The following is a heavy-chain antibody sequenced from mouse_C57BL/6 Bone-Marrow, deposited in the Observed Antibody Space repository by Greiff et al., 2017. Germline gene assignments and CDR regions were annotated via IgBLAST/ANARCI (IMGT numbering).Heavy chain of an antibody. CDR3: ARGNYYAMDY. V-gene: IGHV1-81*01. J-gene: IGHJ4*01. Sequence: QVHVKQSGAELARPGASVKLSCKASGYTFTSYGISWVKQRTGQGLEWIGEIYPRSGNTYYNEKFKGKATLTADKSSSTAYMELRSLTSEESAVYFCARGNYYAMDYWGQGTSVTVSS. CDR2: IYPRSGNT. CDR1: GYTFTSYG. D-gene: IGHD2-1*01.